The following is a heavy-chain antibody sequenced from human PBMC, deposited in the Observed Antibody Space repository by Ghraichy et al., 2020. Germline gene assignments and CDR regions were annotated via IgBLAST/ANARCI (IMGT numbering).Heavy chain of an antibody. CDR2: IRYDGSNK. J-gene: IGHJ4*02. D-gene: IGHD1-26*01. CDR1: GFTFSSYG. CDR3: AKDCLSGSYPFYFDY. Sequence: GGSLRLSCAASGFTFSSYGMHWVRQAPGKGLEWVAFIRYDGSNKYYADSVKGRFTISRDNSKNTLYLQMNSLRAEDTAVYYCAKDCLSGSYPFYFDYWGQGTLVTVSS. V-gene: IGHV3-30*02.